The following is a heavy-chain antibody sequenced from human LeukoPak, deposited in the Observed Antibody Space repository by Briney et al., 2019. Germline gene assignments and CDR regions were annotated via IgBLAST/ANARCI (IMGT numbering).Heavy chain of an antibody. V-gene: IGHV3-53*01. CDR2: IHSGGDT. D-gene: IGHD2-21*01. J-gene: IGHJ4*02. Sequence: PGGSPRLSCAASGFTVSSNYMSWVRQAPGKGLEWVSVIHSGGDTYYSDSVEGRFTISRDNSKNTLYLQMNSLRVEDTAVYYCARADPLLWPTSVFDYWGQGTLVTVSS. CDR3: ARADPLLWPTSVFDY. CDR1: GFTVSSNY.